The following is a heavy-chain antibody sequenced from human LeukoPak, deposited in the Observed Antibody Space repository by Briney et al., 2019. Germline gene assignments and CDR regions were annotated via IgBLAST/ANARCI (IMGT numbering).Heavy chain of an antibody. V-gene: IGHV4-34*01. Sequence: PSETLSLTCAVYGGSFSGYYWSWIRQPPGKGLEWIGEINHSGSTNYNPSLKSRVTISVDTSKNQFSLKLSSVTAADTAVHYCASGFLEWLSTDAFDIWGQGTMVTVSS. CDR1: GGSFSGYY. D-gene: IGHD3-3*01. J-gene: IGHJ3*02. CDR2: INHSGST. CDR3: ASGFLEWLSTDAFDI.